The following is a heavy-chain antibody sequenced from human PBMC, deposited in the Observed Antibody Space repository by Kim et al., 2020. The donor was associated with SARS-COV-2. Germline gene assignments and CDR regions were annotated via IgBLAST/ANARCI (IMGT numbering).Heavy chain of an antibody. J-gene: IGHJ3*02. V-gene: IGHV3-74*01. D-gene: IGHD6-13*01. Sequence: GGSLRLSCAASGFTFSSYWMHWVRQAPGNGLVWVSRINSDDSSTSYADSVKGRFTISRDNAKNTLYLQMNSLRAEDTAVYYCARDLGYSSSWSYDAFDMWGQGTMVTVSS. CDR2: INSDDSST. CDR1: GFTFSSYW. CDR3: ARDLGYSSSWSYDAFDM.